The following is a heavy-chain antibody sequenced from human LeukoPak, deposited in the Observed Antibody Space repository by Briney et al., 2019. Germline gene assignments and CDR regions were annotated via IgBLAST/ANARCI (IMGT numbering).Heavy chain of an antibody. D-gene: IGHD3-3*01. Sequence: SETLSLTCTVSGGSISSYYWSWIRQPPGKGLEWIGYIYYSGSTNYNPSLKSRVTISVDTSKNQFSLKLSSVTAADTAVYYCARRPKQPGFWSGYVDYWGQGILVTVSP. V-gene: IGHV4-59*08. J-gene: IGHJ4*02. CDR3: ARRPKQPGFWSGYVDY. CDR1: GGSISSYY. CDR2: IYYSGST.